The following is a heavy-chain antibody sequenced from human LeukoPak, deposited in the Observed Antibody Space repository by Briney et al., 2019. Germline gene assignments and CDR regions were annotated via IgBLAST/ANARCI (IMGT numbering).Heavy chain of an antibody. V-gene: IGHV4-31*03. CDR3: AREFPGDSSMDV. D-gene: IGHD6-13*01. Sequence: SETLSLTCTVAGGSISSGGYYWSWIRQHPGKGLEWIGYIYYSGSTYYNPSLKSRVTISVDTSKNQFSLKLSSVTAADTAVYYCAREFPGDSSMDVWGKGTTVTVSS. CDR1: GGSISSGGYY. CDR2: IYYSGST. J-gene: IGHJ6*04.